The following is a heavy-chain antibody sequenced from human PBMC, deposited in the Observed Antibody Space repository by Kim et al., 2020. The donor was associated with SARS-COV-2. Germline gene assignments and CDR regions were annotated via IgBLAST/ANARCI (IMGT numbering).Heavy chain of an antibody. Sequence: YTDSVKGPFTTSRDNSKSTLYLQMRSPRAEDTAVYYCAKGEGASWYPYWGQGTLVTVSS. CDR3: AKGEGASWYPY. D-gene: IGHD6-13*01. J-gene: IGHJ4*02. V-gene: IGHV3-23*01.